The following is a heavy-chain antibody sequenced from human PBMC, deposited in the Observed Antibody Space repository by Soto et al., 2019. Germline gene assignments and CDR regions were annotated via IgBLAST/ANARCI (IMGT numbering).Heavy chain of an antibody. CDR3: ARGHYYGSGITPGIDY. D-gene: IGHD3-10*01. Sequence: ESGGGVVQPGRSLRLSCAASGFTFSSYGMHWVRQAPGKGLEWVAVIWYDGSNKYYADSVKGRFTISRDNSKNTLYLQMNSLRAEDTAVYYCARGHYYGSGITPGIDYWGQGTLVTVSS. J-gene: IGHJ4*02. CDR2: IWYDGSNK. V-gene: IGHV3-33*01. CDR1: GFTFSSYG.